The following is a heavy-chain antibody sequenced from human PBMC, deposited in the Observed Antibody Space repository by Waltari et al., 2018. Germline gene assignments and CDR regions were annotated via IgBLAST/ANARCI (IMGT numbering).Heavy chain of an antibody. CDR3: AREVYRSGGH. CDR1: GFNVRRNY. D-gene: IGHD6-19*01. CDR2: LYSDGRT. Sequence: EMQLVESGGGLIQPGESLRLSCAASGFNVRRNYMSWVRPAPGVGLQWVSILYSDGRTFYADSVKGRFTISRDNSKNTVYLEMNSLRAEDTAMYYCAREVYRSGGHWGQGTLVTVSS. V-gene: IGHV3-53*01. J-gene: IGHJ4*02.